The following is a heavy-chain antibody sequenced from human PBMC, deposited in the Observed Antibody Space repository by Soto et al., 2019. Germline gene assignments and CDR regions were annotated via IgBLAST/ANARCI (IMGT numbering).Heavy chain of an antibody. J-gene: IGHJ6*02. CDR2: ISPDNGNT. Sequence: QVQLVQSGGEVKKPGASVKVSCKASGYTFTIYGINWVRQAPGQGLEWMGWISPDNGNTNYAQKLQGRVTMTTDTSTSTAYMELRSLRSDDTAVYYCARALGYSGSAGMDVWGQVATLTVSS. V-gene: IGHV1-18*01. CDR1: GYTFTIYG. CDR3: ARALGYSGSAGMDV. D-gene: IGHD5-12*01.